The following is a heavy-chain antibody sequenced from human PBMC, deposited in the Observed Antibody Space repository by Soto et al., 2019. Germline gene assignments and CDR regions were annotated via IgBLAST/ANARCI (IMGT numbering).Heavy chain of an antibody. V-gene: IGHV4-34*01. D-gene: IGHD3-10*01. CDR3: ARARPKLLWFGDSYPLDP. Sequence: QVQLQQWGAGLLKPSETLSLTCAVYGGSFSGYYWSWIRQPPGKGLEWIGEINHSGSTNYNPSLKSRVTISVDTSKNQFSLKLSSVTAADTAVYYCARARPKLLWFGDSYPLDPWGQGTLVTVSS. CDR1: GGSFSGYY. J-gene: IGHJ5*02. CDR2: INHSGST.